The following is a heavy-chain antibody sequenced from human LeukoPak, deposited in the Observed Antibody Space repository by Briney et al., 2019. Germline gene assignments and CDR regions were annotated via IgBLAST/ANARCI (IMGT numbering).Heavy chain of an antibody. J-gene: IGHJ4*02. D-gene: IGHD6-19*01. CDR3: ARDGSSAWYVRDPLDY. V-gene: IGHV7-4-1*02. Sequence: GASVKVSCKASGYIFTSYAMNWVRQAPGQGLEWMGWINTNTGNPTYAQGFTGRFVFSLDTSVSTAYLQISSLKAEDTAVYFCARDGSSAWYVRDPLDYWGQGTLVTVSS. CDR2: INTNTGNP. CDR1: GYIFTSYA.